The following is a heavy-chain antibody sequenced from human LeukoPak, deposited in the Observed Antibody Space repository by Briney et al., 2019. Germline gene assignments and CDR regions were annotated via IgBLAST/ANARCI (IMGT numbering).Heavy chain of an antibody. CDR2: IYVTGST. D-gene: IGHD1-7*01. J-gene: IGHJ5*02. V-gene: IGHV4-4*07. CDR3: ARDSGTTGEVKFDP. CDR1: GGSIRGYY. Sequence: SETLSPSCTVSGGSIRGYYWSWIRQPAGKALEWIGRIYVTGSTTYNPSLESRVTMSLDTSKNHFSLKLRSVTAADTAVYYCARDSGTTGEVKFDPWGQGTLVTVSS.